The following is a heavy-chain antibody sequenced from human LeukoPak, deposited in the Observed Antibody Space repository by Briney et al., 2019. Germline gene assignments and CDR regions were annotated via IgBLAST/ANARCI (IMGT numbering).Heavy chain of an antibody. Sequence: LPGGSLRLSCAASGFTFSSYWMSWVRQAPGKGLEWVANIKQDGSEQYYADSLKGRFTISRDNVKSSLYLHINSLRAEDTAVYYCARDSFETDIDYWGQGTLVTVSS. CDR1: GFTFSSYW. CDR3: ARDSFETDIDY. J-gene: IGHJ4*02. CDR2: IKQDGSEQ. V-gene: IGHV3-7*01. D-gene: IGHD1-14*01.